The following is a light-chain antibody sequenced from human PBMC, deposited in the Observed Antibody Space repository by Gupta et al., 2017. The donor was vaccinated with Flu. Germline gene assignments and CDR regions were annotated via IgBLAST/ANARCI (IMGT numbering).Light chain of an antibody. CDR3: LQSSNFPYI. Sequence: EIVLTQSPDFQSVTPKEKVTITCRASQSIGTSLHWYQQKPDQSPKLLISFASQSCSGVPSRFSGSGSGTXFTLTIXGLEAEDAATYYCLQSSNFPYIFGXGTKMEIK. CDR1: QSIGTS. V-gene: IGKV6-21*01. CDR2: FAS. J-gene: IGKJ2*01.